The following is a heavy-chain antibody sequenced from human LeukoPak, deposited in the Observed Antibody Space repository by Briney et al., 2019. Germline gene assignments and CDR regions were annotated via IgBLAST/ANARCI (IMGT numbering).Heavy chain of an antibody. Sequence: PSETLSLTCTVSGGSISSYYWSWIRQPPGKGLEWIGYIYYSGSTNYNPSLKSRVTISVDTSKNQFSLKLSSVTAADTAVYCCAREKWHYGMDVWGQGTTVTVSS. J-gene: IGHJ6*02. CDR1: GGSISSYY. CDR3: AREKWHYGMDV. D-gene: IGHD5-12*01. V-gene: IGHV4-59*01. CDR2: IYYSGST.